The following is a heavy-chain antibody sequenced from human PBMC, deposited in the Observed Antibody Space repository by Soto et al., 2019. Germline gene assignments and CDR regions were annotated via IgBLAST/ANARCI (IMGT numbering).Heavy chain of an antibody. D-gene: IGHD2-15*01. CDR3: AKASYCSGGSCYFFDY. J-gene: IGHJ4*02. Sequence: GGSLRLSCAASGFTFSSYAMSWVRQAPGKGLEWVSAISGSGGSTYYADSVKGRLTISRDNSKNTLYLQMNSLRAEDTAVYYCAKASYCSGGSCYFFDYWGQGTLVTVSS. CDR2: ISGSGGST. V-gene: IGHV3-23*01. CDR1: GFTFSSYA.